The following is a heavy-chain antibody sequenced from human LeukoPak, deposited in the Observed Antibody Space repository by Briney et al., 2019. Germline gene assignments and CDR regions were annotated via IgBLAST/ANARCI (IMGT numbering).Heavy chain of an antibody. J-gene: IGHJ5*02. CDR1: NGSFTEYF. D-gene: IGHD3-3*01. Sequence: PSETLSLTCVVNNGSFTEYFWSWIRQPPGKGLEWIGEVYHSGSTNYNPSLKSRLSITADMSKKQFSLKLNSVTAADTAVYYCAREKFLGRLTRVLDTWGQGTLVTVSS. V-gene: IGHV4-34*01. CDR3: AREKFLGRLTRVLDT. CDR2: VYHSGST.